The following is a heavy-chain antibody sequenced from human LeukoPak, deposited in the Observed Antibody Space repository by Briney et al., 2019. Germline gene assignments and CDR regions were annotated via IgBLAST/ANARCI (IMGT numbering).Heavy chain of an antibody. J-gene: IGHJ2*01. CDR1: GGSIFSYY. Sequence: SETLSLTCTVSGGSIFSYYFNWIRQPPGKGLEWIGYIYSNGITSYNPSLRSRSTISIATSKNQFSLRLTSVTAADMATYYCARRAYYDSSGYYPASGYFDLWGRGTLVTVSS. V-gene: IGHV4-4*09. D-gene: IGHD3-22*01. CDR2: IYSNGIT. CDR3: ARRAYYDSSGYYPASGYFDL.